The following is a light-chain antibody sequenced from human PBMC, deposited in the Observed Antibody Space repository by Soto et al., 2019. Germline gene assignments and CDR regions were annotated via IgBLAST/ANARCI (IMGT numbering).Light chain of an antibody. J-gene: IGKJ3*01. V-gene: IGKV3-15*01. CDR1: QSVSSN. Sequence: EIVMTQSPATLSVSPGERATLSCRASQSVSSNLAWYQQKPGQAPRLLIYGASTRATGIPARFSGSGSGTEFTLTISSLQSEDFAVYYCQQYNNWPPFTFGPGNKVYL. CDR3: QQYNNWPPFT. CDR2: GAS.